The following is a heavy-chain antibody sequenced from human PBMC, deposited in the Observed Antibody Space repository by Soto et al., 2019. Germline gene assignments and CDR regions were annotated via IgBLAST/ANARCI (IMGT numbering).Heavy chain of an antibody. CDR2: IWYDGSNK. J-gene: IGHJ6*02. D-gene: IGHD3-3*01. CDR3: ASGYYDFWSGPGDYGMDV. CDR1: GFTFSSYG. V-gene: IGHV3-33*01. Sequence: QVQLVESGGGVVQPGRSLRLSCAASGFTFSSYGMHWVRQAPGKGLEWVAVIWYDGSNKYYADSVKGRFTISRDNSKNTLYLQMNSLRAEDTAVYYCASGYYDFWSGPGDYGMDVWGQGTTVTVSS.